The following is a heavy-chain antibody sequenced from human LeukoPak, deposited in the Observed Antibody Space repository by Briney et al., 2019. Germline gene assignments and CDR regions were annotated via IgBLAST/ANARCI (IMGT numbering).Heavy chain of an antibody. Sequence: PGESLRLSCAASGFTVSSNYMSWVRQAPGKGLKWVSVIYSGGSTYYADSVKGRFTISRDNSKNTLYLQMNSLRAEDTAVYYCARLYCSGGSCYFDYWGQGTLVTVSS. J-gene: IGHJ4*02. D-gene: IGHD2-15*01. CDR3: ARLYCSGGSCYFDY. CDR2: IYSGGST. CDR1: GFTVSSNY. V-gene: IGHV3-53*01.